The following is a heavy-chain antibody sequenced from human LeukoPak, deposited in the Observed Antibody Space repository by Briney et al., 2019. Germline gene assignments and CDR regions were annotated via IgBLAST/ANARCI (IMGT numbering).Heavy chain of an antibody. CDR2: INHSGST. J-gene: IGHJ3*02. Sequence: SETLSLTCGVYGGSFSGYVWSWIRQPPGKGLQWIGEINHSGSTTYNPSLKSQVTISLDTSRNQFSLKLTSVTAADTAVYYCAKTPVVTLSAFDIWGQGKLVTVSS. V-gene: IGHV4-34*01. CDR1: GGSFSGYV. CDR3: AKTPVVTLSAFDI. D-gene: IGHD3-22*01.